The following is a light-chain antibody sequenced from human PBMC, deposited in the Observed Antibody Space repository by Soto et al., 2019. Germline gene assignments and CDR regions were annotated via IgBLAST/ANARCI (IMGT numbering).Light chain of an antibody. CDR2: DVS. J-gene: IGLJ2*01. CDR1: SGDVGGYNY. V-gene: IGLV2-14*01. CDR3: GSYTSDSTLV. Sequence: QSVLTQPASVSGSPGQSITISCTGTSGDVGGYNYVSWYQQHPGKAPKLMIYDVSNRPSGVSNRFSGSKSGDTASLTISGLQAEDEADYYCGSYTSDSTLVFGGGTKVTVL.